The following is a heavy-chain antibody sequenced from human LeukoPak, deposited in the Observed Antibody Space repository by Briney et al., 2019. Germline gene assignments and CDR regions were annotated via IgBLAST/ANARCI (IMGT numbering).Heavy chain of an antibody. CDR2: ISWNSGSI. V-gene: IGHV3-9*01. J-gene: IGHJ4*02. CDR3: AKDSGMFGYDFWSGYPLFDY. Sequence: GGSLRLPCAASGFTFDDYAMHWVRQAPGKGLEWVSGISWNSGSIGYADSVKGRFTISRDNAKNSLYLQMNSLRAEDTALYYCAKDSGMFGYDFWSGYPLFDYWGQGTLVTVSS. D-gene: IGHD3-3*01. CDR1: GFTFDDYA.